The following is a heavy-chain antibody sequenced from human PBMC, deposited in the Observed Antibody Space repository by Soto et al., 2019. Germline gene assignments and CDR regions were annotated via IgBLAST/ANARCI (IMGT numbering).Heavy chain of an antibody. V-gene: IGHV4-39*01. Sequence: ASETLSLTCTVSGGSISSSSYYWGWIRQPPEKGLEWIGSNYYSGSTYYNPSLKSRVTISVDTSKNQLSLKLSSVTAADTAVYYCARFVVVAAIWVYWGQGSLVTVSS. J-gene: IGHJ4*02. CDR3: ARFVVVAAIWVY. D-gene: IGHD2-15*01. CDR2: NYYSGST. CDR1: GGSISSSSYY.